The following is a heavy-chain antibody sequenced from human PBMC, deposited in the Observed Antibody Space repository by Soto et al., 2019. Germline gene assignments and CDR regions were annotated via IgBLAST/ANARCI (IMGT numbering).Heavy chain of an antibody. Sequence: QLVESGGGLVKPGGSLRLSCTASGFIFSDFYMAWIRQAPGKGLEWVSYISSDGSATYKDSVKGRFIVSRDNAKDSLYLQMDSLRVEDTAIYYCVRDRDRRWFDPWGQGTPVTVSS. J-gene: IGHJ5*02. CDR3: VRDRDRRWFDP. V-gene: IGHV3-11*01. CDR1: GFIFSDFY. CDR2: ISSDGSAT.